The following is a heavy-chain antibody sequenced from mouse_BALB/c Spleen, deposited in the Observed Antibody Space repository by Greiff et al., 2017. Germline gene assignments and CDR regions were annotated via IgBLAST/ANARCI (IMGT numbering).Heavy chain of an antibody. Sequence: EVKLQESGAELVKPGASVKLSCTASGFNIKDTYMHWVKQRPEQGLEWIGRIDPANGNTKYDPKFQGKATITADTSSNTAYQQLSSLTAEDTSVYYCAGQAWFAYWGQGTLVTVSA. V-gene: IGHV14-3*02. CDR3: AGQAWFAY. CDR2: IDPANGNT. CDR1: GFNIKDTY. J-gene: IGHJ3*01.